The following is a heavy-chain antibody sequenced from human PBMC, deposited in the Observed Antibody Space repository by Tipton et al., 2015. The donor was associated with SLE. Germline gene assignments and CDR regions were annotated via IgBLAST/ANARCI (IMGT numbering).Heavy chain of an antibody. CDR1: GFSFNTYW. CDR2: MDLDGTEK. CDR3: TRESHATFDI. V-gene: IGHV3-7*01. D-gene: IGHD2-2*01. Sequence: LRLSCAASGFSFNTYWMAWVRQAPGKGLEWVATMDLDGTEKFYVGSVKGRFTISRDNAKNSLYLQLNSLRAEDTAVYYCTRESHATFDIWGQGTMVIVSS. J-gene: IGHJ3*02.